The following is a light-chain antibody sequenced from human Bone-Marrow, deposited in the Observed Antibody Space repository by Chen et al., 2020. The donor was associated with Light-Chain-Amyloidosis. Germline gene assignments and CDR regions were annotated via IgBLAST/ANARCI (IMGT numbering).Light chain of an antibody. CDR3: SSYTSTGTYV. J-gene: IGLJ1*01. CDR1: SGDVGGYNY. Sequence: QSALTQPASVSGSPGQSITISCTGSSGDVGGYNYVSWYLHHPGKAPKLMIYEVSNRPSGVSNRFSGSKSGNTASLTISGLQTEDEADYYCSSYTSTGTYVFGTGTKVTVL. V-gene: IGLV2-14*01. CDR2: EVS.